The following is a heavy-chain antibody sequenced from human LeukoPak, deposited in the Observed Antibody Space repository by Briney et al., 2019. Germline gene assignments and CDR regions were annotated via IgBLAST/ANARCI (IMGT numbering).Heavy chain of an antibody. Sequence: SETLSLTCTVSGGSISSGGYYWSWIRQHPGKGLEWIGYIYYSGSTYYNPSLKSRVTISVDTSKSQFSLKLSSVTAADTAVYYSARSNDFDAFDIWGQGTMVTVSS. CDR2: IYYSGST. V-gene: IGHV4-31*03. J-gene: IGHJ3*02. CDR3: ARSNDFDAFDI. D-gene: IGHD3/OR15-3a*01. CDR1: GGSISSGGYY.